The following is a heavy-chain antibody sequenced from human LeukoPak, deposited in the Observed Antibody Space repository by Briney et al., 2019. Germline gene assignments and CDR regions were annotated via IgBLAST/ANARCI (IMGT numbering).Heavy chain of an antibody. CDR2: ISYDGSNE. CDR3: AKERPRFSGSYFDY. V-gene: IGHV3-30*18. CDR1: GFTFSSYG. J-gene: IGHJ4*02. Sequence: GGSLRLSCAASGFTFSSYGVHWVRRAPGKGLEWVAVISYDGSNEYYAESVKGRFTISRHNSKNTLYLQMNGLRAEDTAVYYCAKERPRFSGSYFDYWGQGTLVTVSS. D-gene: IGHD1-26*01.